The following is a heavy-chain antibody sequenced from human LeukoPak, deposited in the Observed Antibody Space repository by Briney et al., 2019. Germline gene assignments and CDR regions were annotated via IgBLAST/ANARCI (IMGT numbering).Heavy chain of an antibody. V-gene: IGHV4-34*01. CDR3: ARVRHDFWSGYSMGASVSRGGLGY. CDR1: GGSFSGYY. Sequence: SETLSLTCAVYGGSFSGYYWSWIRQPPGKGLEWIGEINHSGSTNYNPSLKSRVTISVDTSKNQFSLKLSSVTAADTAVYYCARVRHDFWSGYSMGASVSRGGLGYWGQGTLVTVSS. J-gene: IGHJ4*02. CDR2: INHSGST. D-gene: IGHD3-3*01.